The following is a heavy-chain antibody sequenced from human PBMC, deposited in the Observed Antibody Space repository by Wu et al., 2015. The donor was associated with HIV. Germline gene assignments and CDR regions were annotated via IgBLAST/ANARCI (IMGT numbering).Heavy chain of an antibody. D-gene: IGHD3-22*01. V-gene: IGHV1-18*03. CDR1: VTPLPAMV. CDR3: AREGAGSYEGWAFDI. Sequence: VQLVQSGAEVKKPGASVRVSWQGFWVTPLPAMVSPGCDRPPDKGLSGWDGSALTMATQTMHRRSRAEVTMTTDASTNTAYMELRSLRSDDMAMYYCAREGAGSYEGWAFDIWGQGTMVTVSS. CDR2: SALTMAT. J-gene: IGHJ3*02.